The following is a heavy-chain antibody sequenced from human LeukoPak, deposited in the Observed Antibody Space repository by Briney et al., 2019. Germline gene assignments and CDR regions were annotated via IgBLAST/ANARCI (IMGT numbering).Heavy chain of an antibody. CDR3: AKKMGPNYGDFDY. D-gene: IGHD4-17*01. CDR2: ISDGGGNT. CDR1: GFTFSSYV. J-gene: IGHJ4*02. V-gene: IGHV3-23*01. Sequence: GGSLRLSCAASGFTFSSYVMAGVRQAPGKGLEWVSAISDGGGNTYYADSVKGRFTISRDNSKNTLFLQMNSLRAEDTAVYYCAKKMGPNYGDFDYWGQGTLVTVSS.